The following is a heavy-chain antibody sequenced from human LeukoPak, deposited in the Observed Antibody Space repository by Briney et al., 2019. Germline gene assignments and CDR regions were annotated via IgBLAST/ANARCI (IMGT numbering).Heavy chain of an antibody. Sequence: ASVKVSCKASGYTFTGYYMHWVRQAPGQGLEWMGWINPNSGGTNYQGRVTMTRDTSISTAYMELSRLRSDDTAAYYCARDGFLRPYYYGMDVWGQGTTVTVSS. V-gene: IGHV1-2*02. D-gene: IGHD4-17*01. CDR1: GYTFTGYY. CDR3: ARDGFLRPYYYGMDV. J-gene: IGHJ6*02. CDR2: INPNSGGT.